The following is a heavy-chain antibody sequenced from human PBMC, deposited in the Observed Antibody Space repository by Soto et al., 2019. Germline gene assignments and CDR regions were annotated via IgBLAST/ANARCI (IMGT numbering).Heavy chain of an antibody. Sequence: NPSETLSLTCSVSGGSISDYYWNWIRQPAGKGLEWIGRIWTSGSANYNPSLKSRVTMSADTSKNQFSLKLTSVTAADSAMYYCARDHPTYYDFCSGYSFEYWGQVLMVTVPS. CDR2: IWTSGSA. CDR1: GGSISDYY. D-gene: IGHD3-3*01. V-gene: IGHV4-4*07. CDR3: ARDHPTYYDFCSGYSFEY. J-gene: IGHJ4*02.